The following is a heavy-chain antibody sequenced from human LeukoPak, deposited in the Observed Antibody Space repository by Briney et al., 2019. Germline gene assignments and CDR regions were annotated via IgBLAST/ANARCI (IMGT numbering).Heavy chain of an antibody. J-gene: IGHJ4*02. V-gene: IGHV3-30*18. CDR1: GFTFSSYD. Sequence: GGSLRLSCAASGFTFSSYDMHWVRQAPGKGLEWVAVISYDGSNKYYADSVKGRFTISRDNSKNTLYLQMNSLRAEDTAVYYCAKDGWFGGARSYFDYWGQGTLVTVSS. D-gene: IGHD3-10*01. CDR3: AKDGWFGGARSYFDY. CDR2: ISYDGSNK.